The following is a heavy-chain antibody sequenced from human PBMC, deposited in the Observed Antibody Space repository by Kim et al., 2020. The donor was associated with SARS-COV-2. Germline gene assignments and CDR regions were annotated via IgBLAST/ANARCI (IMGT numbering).Heavy chain of an antibody. CDR3: ARDRFSSWYDYFDY. D-gene: IGHD6-13*01. CDR2: IYTSGST. V-gene: IGHV4-61*02. J-gene: IGHJ4*02. CDR1: GGSISSGSYY. Sequence: SETLSLTCTVSGGSISSGSYYWSWIRQPAGKGLEWIGRIYTSGSTNYSPSLKSRVTISVDTSKNQFSLKLSSVTAADTAVYYCARDRFSSWYDYFDYWGQGTLVTVSS.